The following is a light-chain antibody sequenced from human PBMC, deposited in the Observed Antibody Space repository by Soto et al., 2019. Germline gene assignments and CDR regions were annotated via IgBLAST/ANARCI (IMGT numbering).Light chain of an antibody. CDR1: QSVGNF. CDR3: QRRRNWPLT. V-gene: IGKV3-11*01. CDR2: NAS. J-gene: IGKJ4*01. Sequence: EIVFAQSPATLPLSPGERATLSCRASQSVGNFLAWYQHRPGQAPRLLILNASTRATGIPPRFSGSGSGTDFTLTISRXEPEDFAVYYCQRRRNWPLTFGGGTKVDIK.